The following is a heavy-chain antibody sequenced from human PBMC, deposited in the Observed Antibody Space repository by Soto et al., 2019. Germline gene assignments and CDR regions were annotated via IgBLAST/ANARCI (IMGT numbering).Heavy chain of an antibody. CDR3: ALCSSYYYYYMDV. D-gene: IGHD6-6*01. Sequence: SETLSLTCTVSDGSISSGGYYWSWIRQHPGKGLEWIGYINYSGSTYYNPSLKSRVTISVDTSKNQFSLKLSSVTAADTAVYYCALCSSYYYYYMDVWGKGTTVTVSS. CDR1: DGSISSGGYY. J-gene: IGHJ6*03. CDR2: INYSGST. V-gene: IGHV4-31*03.